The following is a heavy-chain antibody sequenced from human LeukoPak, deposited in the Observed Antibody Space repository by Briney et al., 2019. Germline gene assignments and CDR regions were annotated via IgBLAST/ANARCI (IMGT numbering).Heavy chain of an antibody. D-gene: IGHD3-16*01. CDR3: ARDISLYYFDY. CDR2: IYSGGST. CDR1: GFTVSSNY. Sequence: PGGSLRLSCAASGFTVSSNYMSWVRQAPGKGLKWVSVIYSGGSTYYADSVKGRFTISRDNSKNTLYLQMNSLRAEDTAVYYCARDISLYYFDYWGQGTLVTVSS. J-gene: IGHJ4*02. V-gene: IGHV3-66*01.